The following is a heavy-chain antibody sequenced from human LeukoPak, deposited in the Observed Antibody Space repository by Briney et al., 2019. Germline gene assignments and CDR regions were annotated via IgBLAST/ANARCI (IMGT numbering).Heavy chain of an antibody. CDR2: IYYSGTT. CDR1: GGSISSHY. Sequence: PSETLSLTCTVSGGSISSHYWSWIRQPPGKGLEWIGYIYYSGTTHYNPSLKSRVTISVDTSKNQFSLRLRSVTAADTAVYYCARDQGVEGALDYWGQGTLVTVSS. J-gene: IGHJ4*02. D-gene: IGHD1-26*01. CDR3: ARDQGVEGALDY. V-gene: IGHV4-59*11.